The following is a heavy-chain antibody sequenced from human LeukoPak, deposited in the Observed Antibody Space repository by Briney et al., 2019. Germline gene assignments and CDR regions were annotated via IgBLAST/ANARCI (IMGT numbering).Heavy chain of an antibody. V-gene: IGHV4-61*02. CDR1: GGSISSSNYY. Sequence: SQTLSLTCSVSGGSISSSNYYWSWIRQPAGKGLEWIGRIYTSESTNHNPSLKSRVTISVDTSRNQFSLTLSSVTAADTAVYYCARSDGYGLVGIWGQGTMVTVSS. J-gene: IGHJ3*02. CDR3: ARSDGYGLVGI. CDR2: IYTSEST. D-gene: IGHD3-10*01.